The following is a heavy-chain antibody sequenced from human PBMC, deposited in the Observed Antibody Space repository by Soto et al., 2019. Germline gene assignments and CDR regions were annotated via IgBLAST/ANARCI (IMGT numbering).Heavy chain of an antibody. CDR3: AREPRDDFWSGYFDF. V-gene: IGHV1-69*13. D-gene: IGHD3-3*01. CDR1: GGTFSKFG. J-gene: IGHJ4*02. CDR2: LIPIFETA. Sequence: SVKVSCKASGGTFSKFGIAWVRQAPGQGLEWMGGLIPIFETATYAQKFQGRVTITADESTSTAYMELSNLRSDDTAVYYCAREPRDDFWSGYFDFWGQGTLVTVSS.